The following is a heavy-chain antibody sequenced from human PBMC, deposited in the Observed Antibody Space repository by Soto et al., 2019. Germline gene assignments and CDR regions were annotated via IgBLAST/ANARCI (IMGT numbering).Heavy chain of an antibody. CDR1: GYTFTGYY. D-gene: IGHD2-15*01. CDR2: INPNSGGT. CDR3: ARDLPIGYCSGGSCSHSGAFDI. Sequence: ASVKVSCKASGYTFTGYYMHWVRQAPGQGLEWMGWINPNSGGTNYAQKFQGWVTMTRDTSISTAYMELSRLRSDDTAVYYCARDLPIGYCSGGSCSHSGAFDIWGQ. J-gene: IGHJ3*02. V-gene: IGHV1-2*04.